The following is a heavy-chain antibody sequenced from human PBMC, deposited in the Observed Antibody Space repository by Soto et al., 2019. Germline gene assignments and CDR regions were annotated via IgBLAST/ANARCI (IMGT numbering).Heavy chain of an antibody. CDR2: IWYDGSNE. J-gene: IGHJ4*01. V-gene: IGHV3-33*01. CDR1: GFSFSSHG. CDR3: ARDMSSVSIEY. Sequence: GGSLRLSCAASGFSFSSHGMHWVRQAPGKGLEWVAVIWYDGSNENYADSVKGRFTISRDNSKNTLHLQMNSLRAEDTAVYYCARDMSSVSIEYWGQGTLVTISS. D-gene: IGHD2-8*01.